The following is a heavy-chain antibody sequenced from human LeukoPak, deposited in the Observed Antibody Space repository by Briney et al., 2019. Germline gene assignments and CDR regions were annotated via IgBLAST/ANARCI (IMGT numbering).Heavy chain of an antibody. V-gene: IGHV3-15*01. CDR1: GFTFTNAW. D-gene: IGHD1-26*01. Sequence: GGSLRLSCAASGFTFTNAWMSWVRQAPGKGLEWVGRIKSKIDGGTRDYAAPVKGRFSISTDDSKNTLYLQMNSLKTKDTAVYYCTSGLGASDFDYWGQGTLVTVSS. CDR2: IKSKIDGGTR. CDR3: TSGLGASDFDY. J-gene: IGHJ4*02.